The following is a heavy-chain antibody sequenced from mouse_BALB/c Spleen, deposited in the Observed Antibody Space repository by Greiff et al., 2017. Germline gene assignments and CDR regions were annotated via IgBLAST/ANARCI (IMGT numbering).Heavy chain of an antibody. CDR1: GYSITSGYY. J-gene: IGHJ2*01. D-gene: IGHD3-1*01. CDR3: ARYSSGYVY. CDR2: ISYDGSN. Sequence: EVKLQESGPGLEKPSQSLSLTCSVTGYSITSGYYWNWIRQFPGNKLEWMGYISYDGSNNYNPSLKNRISITRDTSKNQFFLKLNSVTTEDTATYYCARYSSGYVYWGQGTTLTVSS. V-gene: IGHV3-6*02.